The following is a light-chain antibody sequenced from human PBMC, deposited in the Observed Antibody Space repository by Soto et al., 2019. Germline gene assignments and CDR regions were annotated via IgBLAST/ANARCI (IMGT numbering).Light chain of an antibody. CDR2: DAS. V-gene: IGKV1-39*01. CDR1: QSVRSW. J-gene: IGKJ2*01. CDR3: QQSYSTPYT. Sequence: DIQMTQSPATLSASVGDRVTITCRASQSVRSWLAWYQQKPGTAPKLLIFDASRLESGVPSRFSGSGSGTDFTLTISSLQPEDFATYYCQQSYSTPYTFGQGTKVDIK.